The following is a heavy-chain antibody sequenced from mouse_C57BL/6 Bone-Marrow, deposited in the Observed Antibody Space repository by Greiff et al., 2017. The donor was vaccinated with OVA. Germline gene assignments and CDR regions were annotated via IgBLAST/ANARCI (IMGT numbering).Heavy chain of an antibody. V-gene: IGHV14-4*01. Sequence: SGAELVRPGASVKLSCTASGFNIKDDYMHWVKQRPEQGLEWIGWIDPENGDTEYASKFQGKATITADTSSNTAYLQLSSLTSEDTAVYYCTGLLWDYWGQGTTLTVSS. D-gene: IGHD2-10*01. CDR1: GFNIKDDY. CDR3: TGLLWDY. J-gene: IGHJ2*01. CDR2: IDPENGDT.